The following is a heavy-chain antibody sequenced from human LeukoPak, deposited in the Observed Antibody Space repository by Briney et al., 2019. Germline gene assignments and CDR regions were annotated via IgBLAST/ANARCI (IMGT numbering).Heavy chain of an antibody. V-gene: IGHV3-48*03. J-gene: IGHJ4*02. D-gene: IGHD3-10*01. CDR1: GFILSSYE. CDR2: ISSSGSTI. Sequence: GGSLRLSCAASGFILSSYEMNWVRQAPGKGLEWLSYISSSGSTIYYADSVKGRFTISRDNAKNALYLQMNSLRAEDTAVYYCAKDLHYGSADYWGQGTLVTVSS. CDR3: AKDLHYGSADY.